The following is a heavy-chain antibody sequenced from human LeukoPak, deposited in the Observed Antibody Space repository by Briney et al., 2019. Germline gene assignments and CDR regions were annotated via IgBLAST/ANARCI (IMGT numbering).Heavy chain of an antibody. CDR1: GGSISSGSYY. CDR2: INHSGST. CDR3: ARSTVWFDP. Sequence: SQTLSLTCTVSGGSISSGSYYWSWIRQPPGKGLEWIGEINHSGSTNYNPSLKSRVTISVDTSKNQFSLKLSSVTAADTAVYYCARSTVWFDPWGQGTLVTVSS. D-gene: IGHD4-17*01. J-gene: IGHJ5*02. V-gene: IGHV4-39*07.